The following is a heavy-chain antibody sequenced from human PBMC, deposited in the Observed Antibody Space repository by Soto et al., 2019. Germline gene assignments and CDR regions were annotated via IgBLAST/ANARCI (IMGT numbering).Heavy chain of an antibody. CDR3: ARKQRLYCSSTSCYGSYFDY. V-gene: IGHV4-30-4*01. CDR2: IYYSGST. Sequence: SETLSLTCTVSGDSISSGDYYWSWIRQPPGKGLEWIGYIYYSGSTYYNPSLKSRVTISVDTSKNQFSLKLSSVTAADTAVYYCARKQRLYCSSTSCYGSYFDYWGQGTLVTVSS. CDR1: GDSISSGDYY. D-gene: IGHD2-2*01. J-gene: IGHJ4*02.